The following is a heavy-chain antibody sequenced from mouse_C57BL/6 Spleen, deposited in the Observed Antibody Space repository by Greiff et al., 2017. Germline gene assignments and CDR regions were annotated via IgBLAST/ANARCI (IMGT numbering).Heavy chain of an antibody. CDR1: GFTFSDYY. J-gene: IGHJ1*03. V-gene: IGHV5-12*01. D-gene: IGHD1-1*01. Sequence: EVKVEESGGGLVQPGGSLKLSCAASGFTFSDYYMYWVRQTPEKRLEWVAYISNGGGSTYYPDTVKGRFTISRDNAKNTLYLQMGRLKSEDTAMYYCARATRGVDPPYFDVWGTGTTVTVSS. CDR2: ISNGGGST. CDR3: ARATRGVDPPYFDV.